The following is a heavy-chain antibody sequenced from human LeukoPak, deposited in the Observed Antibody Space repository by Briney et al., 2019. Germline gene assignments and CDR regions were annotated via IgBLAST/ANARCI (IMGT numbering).Heavy chain of an antibody. CDR3: ASQNYYDSSGKTHFDY. J-gene: IGHJ4*02. Sequence: PGGSLRLSCAASGFTFSSYSMMWVRQAPGKGLEWVSYISSSSTTIHYADSVKGRFTISRDNSKNTLYLQMNSLRAEDTAVYYCASQNYYDSSGKTHFDYWGQGTLVTVSS. CDR1: GFTFSSYS. V-gene: IGHV3-48*01. D-gene: IGHD3-22*01. CDR2: ISSSSTTI.